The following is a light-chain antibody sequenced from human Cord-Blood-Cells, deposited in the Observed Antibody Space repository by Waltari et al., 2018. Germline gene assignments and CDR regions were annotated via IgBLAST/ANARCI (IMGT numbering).Light chain of an antibody. V-gene: IGKV1-39*01. CDR2: AAS. J-gene: IGKJ3*01. CDR1: QRIRSY. CDR3: QQSYSTPVT. Sequence: DIQMTQSPSSLSASVGHRVIITCRAGQRIRSYLNWYQQKPGKAPKLLIYAASSLQSGVPSRFSGSGSGTDFTLTISSLQPEDFATYYCQQSYSTPVTFGPGTKVDIK.